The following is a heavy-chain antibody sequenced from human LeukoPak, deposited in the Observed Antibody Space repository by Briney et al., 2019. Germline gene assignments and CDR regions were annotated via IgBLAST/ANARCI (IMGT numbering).Heavy chain of an antibody. CDR3: AREASSSWFPLGY. V-gene: IGHV4-61*02. CDR2: IYTSGST. D-gene: IGHD6-13*01. J-gene: IGHJ4*02. CDR1: GGSFSSGSYY. Sequence: SQTLSLTCTVSGGSFSSGSYYWSWIRQPAGKGLEWIGRIYTSGSTNYNPSLKSRVTISVDTSKNQFSLKLSSVTAADTAVYYCAREASSSWFPLGYWGQGTLVTVSS.